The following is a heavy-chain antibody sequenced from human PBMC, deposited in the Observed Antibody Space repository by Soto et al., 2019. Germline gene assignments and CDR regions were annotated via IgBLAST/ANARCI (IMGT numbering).Heavy chain of an antibody. J-gene: IGHJ4*02. CDR3: ARGYCSGGSCPYYFDY. D-gene: IGHD2-15*01. CDR2: INHSGST. Sequence: QVQLQQWGAGLLKPSETLSLTCAVYGGSFSGYYWSWIRQPPGKGLEWIGEINHSGSTNYNPSLKSRVTISVDTSKNQFSLKLSSVTAADTAVYYCARGYCSGGSCPYYFDYWGQGTLVTVSS. V-gene: IGHV4-34*01. CDR1: GGSFSGYY.